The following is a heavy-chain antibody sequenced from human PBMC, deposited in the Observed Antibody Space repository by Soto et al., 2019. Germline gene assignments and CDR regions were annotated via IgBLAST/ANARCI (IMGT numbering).Heavy chain of an antibody. D-gene: IGHD6-13*01. CDR2: IYSGGST. J-gene: IGHJ4*02. CDR3: ATYSRLDY. Sequence: EVQFVETGGGWIQPGGSLRLSCAASGFTVSNNYMSWVRQAPGKGLEWVSLIYSGGSTYYADSVKGRFTISSDNSKNTLYLQLNSLRAEDTAVYYCATYSRLDYWGQGTLVTVS. CDR1: GFTVSNNY. V-gene: IGHV3-53*02.